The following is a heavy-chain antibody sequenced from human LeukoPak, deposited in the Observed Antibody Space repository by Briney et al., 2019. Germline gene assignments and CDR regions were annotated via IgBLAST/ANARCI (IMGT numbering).Heavy chain of an antibody. CDR2: ISGSGGST. CDR3: AKDDGHAARFLEWLSPDAFGI. J-gene: IGHJ3*02. D-gene: IGHD3-3*01. V-gene: IGHV3-23*01. Sequence: PGGSLRLSCAASGFTFSSYAMSWVRQAPGKGLEWVSAISGSGGSTYYADSVKGRFTISRDNSKNTLYLQMNSLRAEDTAVYYCAKDDGHAARFLEWLSPDAFGIWGQGTMVTVSS. CDR1: GFTFSSYA.